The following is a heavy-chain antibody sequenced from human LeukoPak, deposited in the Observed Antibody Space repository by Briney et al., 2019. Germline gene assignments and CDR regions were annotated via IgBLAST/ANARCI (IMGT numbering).Heavy chain of an antibody. V-gene: IGHV4-61*02. CDR3: ARMDYYGSGTYHSWFDP. CDR1: GDSIRTGGYF. CDR2: IYAGGKT. J-gene: IGHJ5*02. Sequence: SETLSLTCTVPGDSIRTGGYFWSWIRQPAGKGLEWIGRIYAGGKTNYNPSLRSRVTISVDTSRNQFSLKLNSVTAADTAVYYCARMDYYGSGTYHSWFDPWGQGTLVTVSS. D-gene: IGHD3-10*01.